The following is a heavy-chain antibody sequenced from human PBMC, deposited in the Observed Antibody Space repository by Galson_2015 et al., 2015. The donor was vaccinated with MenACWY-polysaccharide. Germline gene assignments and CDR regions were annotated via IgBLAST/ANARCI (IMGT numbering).Heavy chain of an antibody. V-gene: IGHV3-49*03. D-gene: IGHD1-26*01. Sequence: SLRLSCAASGFTFGDYAMSWFRQAPGKGLEWVGFIRSKAYGGTTEYAASVKGRLTITRDDSKSIAYLQMNSLKTEDTAVYYCTRDYSVSYSVYDYWGQGTLVTVSS. CDR3: TRDYSVSYSVYDY. J-gene: IGHJ4*02. CDR1: GFTFGDYA. CDR2: IRSKAYGGTT.